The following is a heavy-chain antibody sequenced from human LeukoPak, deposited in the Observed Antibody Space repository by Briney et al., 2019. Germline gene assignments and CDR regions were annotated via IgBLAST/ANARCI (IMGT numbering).Heavy chain of an antibody. J-gene: IGHJ4*02. Sequence: PGGSLRLSCAASGFTFSSYGMHWVRQVPGKGLEWVSVIYAGGNTYYADSVKERFTISRDNSRNTLYLQMNSLRGDDTAVYYCAREVYSSTWFDLWGQGTLVTVSS. CDR1: GFTFSSYG. D-gene: IGHD6-13*01. CDR3: AREVYSSTWFDL. V-gene: IGHV3-66*01. CDR2: IYAGGNT.